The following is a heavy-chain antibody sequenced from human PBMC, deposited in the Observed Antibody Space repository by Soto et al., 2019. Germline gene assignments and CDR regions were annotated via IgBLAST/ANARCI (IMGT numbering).Heavy chain of an antibody. Sequence: EVQLLESGGGLLQPGGSLRLSCAASGFTFSSYAMSWVRQAPGKGLEWVSGISGSGGSTYYADSVKGRFTISRDNSKNTLYLQMDSLRAEDTAIYYCARGEDDSSGYYYPYFDYWGQGTLVTVSS. D-gene: IGHD3-22*01. V-gene: IGHV3-23*01. J-gene: IGHJ4*02. CDR1: GFTFSSYA. CDR2: ISGSGGST. CDR3: ARGEDDSSGYYYPYFDY.